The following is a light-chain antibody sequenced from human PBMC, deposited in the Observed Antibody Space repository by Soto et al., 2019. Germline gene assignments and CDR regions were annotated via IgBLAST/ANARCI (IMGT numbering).Light chain of an antibody. CDR3: SSYTSSSTLPLV. CDR2: DVS. Sequence: QSALTQPASVSGSPGQSITISCTGTSSDVGGYNYVSWYQQHPGKAPKLMIYDVSNRPPGVSNRFSGSKSGNTASLTISGLQAEDDADYYCSSYTSSSTLPLVFGTVTKLTVL. J-gene: IGLJ1*01. V-gene: IGLV2-14*01. CDR1: SSDVGGYNY.